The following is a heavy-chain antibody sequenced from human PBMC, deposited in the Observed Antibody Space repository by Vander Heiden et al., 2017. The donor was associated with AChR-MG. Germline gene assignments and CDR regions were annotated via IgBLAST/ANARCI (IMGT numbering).Heavy chain of an antibody. CDR1: GYEFFHYG. CDR2: ISAYNDNR. V-gene: IGHV1-18*01. J-gene: IGHJ5*02. D-gene: IGHD1-26*01. CDR3: ARDLGSRGVWGFDP. Sequence: QVQLLQSGAEVTETGASVRLSCQTSGYEFFHYGHRQVRPAPGQGLEWVGWISAYNDNRKYSRKLQGRVSLTTDMFTSTVYMDLRSVTADDTAVYYGARDLGSRGVWGFDPWGQGTLVTVSS.